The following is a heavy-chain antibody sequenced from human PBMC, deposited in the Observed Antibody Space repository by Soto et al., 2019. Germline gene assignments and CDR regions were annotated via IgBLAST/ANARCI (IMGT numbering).Heavy chain of an antibody. CDR3: ARGPAPYYYYDSSGYYFDY. V-gene: IGHV1-18*01. D-gene: IGHD3-22*01. Sequence: ASVKVSCKASGYTFTSYGISWVRQAPGQGLEWMGWISAYNGNTNYAQKLQGRVTMTTDTSTSTAYMELRSLRSDDTAVYYCARGPAPYYYYDSSGYYFDYWGQGTLVTVS. J-gene: IGHJ4*02. CDR2: ISAYNGNT. CDR1: GYTFTSYG.